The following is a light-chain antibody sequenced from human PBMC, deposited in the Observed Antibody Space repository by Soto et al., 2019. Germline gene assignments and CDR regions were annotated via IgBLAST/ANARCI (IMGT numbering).Light chain of an antibody. V-gene: IGKV1-39*01. J-gene: IGKJ1*01. CDR1: QGISTY. CDR2: GAS. Sequence: IQMTQSPPSLSASVEDRVTITCRASQGISTYLNWYQQKPGKAPKLLIFGASTLQSGVPSRFSGSGSGTDFTLTISSLQSEDFTVYSCLQYHNLWAFGQGTKV. CDR3: LQYHNLWA.